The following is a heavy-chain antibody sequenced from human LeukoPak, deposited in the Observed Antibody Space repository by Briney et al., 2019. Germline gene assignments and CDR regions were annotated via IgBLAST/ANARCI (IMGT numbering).Heavy chain of an antibody. J-gene: IGHJ5*02. V-gene: IGHV4-39*07. CDR1: GGSISSSSYY. Sequence: SETLSPTCTVSGGSISSSSYYWGWIRQPPGKGLEWIGSIYYSGSTYYNPSLKSRVTISVDTSKNQFSLKLSSVTAADTAVYYCARLGTVDYSQGRDWFDPWGQGTLVTVSS. D-gene: IGHD1-7*01. CDR3: ARLGTVDYSQGRDWFDP. CDR2: IYYSGST.